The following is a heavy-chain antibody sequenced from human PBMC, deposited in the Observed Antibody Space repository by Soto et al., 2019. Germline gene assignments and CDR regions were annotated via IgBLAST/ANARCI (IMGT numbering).Heavy chain of an antibody. J-gene: IGHJ4*02. CDR3: VRQRGGCWSSRYLDN. CDR2: ISGSGGST. V-gene: IGHV3-23*01. D-gene: IGHD2-2*03. Sequence: GGSLRLSCAAAGFTFGSYAMSWVRQAPGKGLEWVSGISGSGGSTFYADSVKGRFTISRDNSNNMVYLQMDNVRADDTAVYYCVRQRGGCWSSRYLDNGGRRPMATVSS. CDR1: GFTFGSYA.